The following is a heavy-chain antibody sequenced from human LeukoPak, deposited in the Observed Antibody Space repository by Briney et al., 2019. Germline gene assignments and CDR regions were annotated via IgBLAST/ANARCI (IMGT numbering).Heavy chain of an antibody. J-gene: IGHJ5*02. CDR2: INHSGST. D-gene: IGHD3-3*01. CDR1: GGSFSGYY. V-gene: IGHV4-34*01. Sequence: SETLSLTCAVYGGSFSGYYWSWIRQPPGKGLEWIGEINHSGSTNYNPSLKSRVTISVDTSKNQFSLKLSSVTAADTAVYYCARDRKADDFWSGFGNWFDPWGQGTLVTVSS. CDR3: ARDRKADDFWSGFGNWFDP.